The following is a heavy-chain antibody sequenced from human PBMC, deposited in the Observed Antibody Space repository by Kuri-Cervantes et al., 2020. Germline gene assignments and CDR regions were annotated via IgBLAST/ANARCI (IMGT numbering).Heavy chain of an antibody. D-gene: IGHD5-18*01. CDR1: GVSISTAHYH. V-gene: IGHV4-61*01. CDR3: AADQYSYFEY. Sequence: ESLKISCSVSGVSISTAHYHWTWIRQPPGKGLEWIGYIYYSGSITYNPSLKSRVTISVDTSKNQFSLKLSSVTAADTAIYYCAADQYSYFEYWGQGTLVTVSS. CDR2: IYYSGSI. J-gene: IGHJ4*02.